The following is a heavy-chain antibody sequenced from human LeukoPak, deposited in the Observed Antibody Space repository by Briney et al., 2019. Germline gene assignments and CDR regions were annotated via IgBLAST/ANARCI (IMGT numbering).Heavy chain of an antibody. J-gene: IGHJ5*02. CDR1: GFTFSSYG. D-gene: IGHD2-2*01. CDR3: ARGSAALSGGWFDP. V-gene: IGHV3-30*03. CDR2: ISYDGSNK. Sequence: GGSPGLSCAASGFTFSSYGMHWVREAPGKGLEWVAVISYDGSNKYYADSVKGRFTISRDNSKKTLYLQMNSLRAEDTAVYYCARGSAALSGGWFDPWCQGTLVTVSS.